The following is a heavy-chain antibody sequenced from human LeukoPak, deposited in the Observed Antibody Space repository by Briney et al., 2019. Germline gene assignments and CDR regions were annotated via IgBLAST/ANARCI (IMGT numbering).Heavy chain of an antibody. D-gene: IGHD3-10*01. CDR1: GGSLNFGGYS. V-gene: IGHV4-30-2*01. CDR3: ARVSGFYWGSGIPPTAGDV. Sequence: SETLSLTCAVSGGSLNFGGYSWSWIRQPPGKGLECIGYIYNSGVTYYNPSLKSRVTISVDRSKNQFSLKLSSVTAADTAVYYWARVSGFYWGSGIPPTAGDVGAQGTRVTVSS. J-gene: IGHJ6*02. CDR2: IYNSGVT.